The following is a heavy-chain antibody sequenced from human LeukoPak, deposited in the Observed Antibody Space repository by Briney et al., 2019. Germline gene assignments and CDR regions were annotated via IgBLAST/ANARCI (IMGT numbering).Heavy chain of an antibody. Sequence: GGSLKLSCSASGFTFRTFGMHWVRQAPGKGLEYVSAISSNGGSTYYADSVKGRFTISRDNSKNTLYLQMNSLRAEDTAVYYCAKAEYCTGARCYSAAFAYWGQGTLVTVSS. CDR3: AKAEYCTGARCYSAAFAY. CDR2: ISSNGGST. D-gene: IGHD2-8*02. V-gene: IGHV3-64*04. CDR1: GFTFRTFG. J-gene: IGHJ4*02.